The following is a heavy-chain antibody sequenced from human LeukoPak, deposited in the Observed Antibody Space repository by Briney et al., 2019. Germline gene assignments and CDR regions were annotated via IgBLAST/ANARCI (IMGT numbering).Heavy chain of an antibody. D-gene: IGHD3-3*01. V-gene: IGHV3-21*01. CDR2: ISSSSSYI. CDR1: GFSFSSYG. J-gene: IGHJ4*02. CDR3: ARASHVLEWLASFDY. Sequence: GGSLRLSCAASGFSFSSYGMHWVRQAPGKGLEWVSSISSSSSYIYYADSVKGRFTISRDNAKNSLYLQMNSLRAEDTAVYYCARASHVLEWLASFDYWGQGTLVTVSS.